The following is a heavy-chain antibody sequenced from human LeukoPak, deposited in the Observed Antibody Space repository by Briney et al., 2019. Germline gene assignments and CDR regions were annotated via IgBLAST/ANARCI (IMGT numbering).Heavy chain of an antibody. J-gene: IGHJ3*02. D-gene: IGHD3-22*01. CDR1: GYTFTGYY. V-gene: IGHV1-2*02. Sequence: GASVKVSCKASGYTFTGYYIHWVRQAPGQGLEWMGWINPYSGDTAYAQKFQGRVTMTRDTSINTAYMELNRLKFDDTAVYYCARDFQAYYYDSSGYHVTGDDAFDIWGQGTMVTVSS. CDR2: INPYSGDT. CDR3: ARDFQAYYYDSSGYHVTGDDAFDI.